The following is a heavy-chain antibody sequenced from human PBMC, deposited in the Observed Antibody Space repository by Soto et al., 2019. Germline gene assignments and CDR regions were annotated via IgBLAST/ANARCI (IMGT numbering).Heavy chain of an antibody. D-gene: IGHD6-6*01. CDR3: AKDENSSFRGNWFDP. J-gene: IGHJ5*02. CDR2: ISGSGGST. Sequence: PGGSLILSCAASGFTFSSYAMSWVRQAPGKGLEWVSAISGSGGSTYYADSVKGRFTISRDNSKNTLYLQMNSLRAEDTAVYYCAKDENSSFRGNWFDPWGQGTLVTVSS. CDR1: GFTFSSYA. V-gene: IGHV3-23*01.